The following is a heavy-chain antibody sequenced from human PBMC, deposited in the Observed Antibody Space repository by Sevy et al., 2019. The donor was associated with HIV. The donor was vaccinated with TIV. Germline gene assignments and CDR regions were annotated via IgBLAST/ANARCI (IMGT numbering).Heavy chain of an antibody. V-gene: IGHV3-23*01. CDR3: AKRATTKYYYDSSGYYLAHYFDY. Sequence: LSLTCAASGFTFSSYAMSWVRQAPGKGLEWVSAISGSGGSTYYADSVKGRFTISRDNSKNTRYLQMNGLRAEDTAVYYCAKRATTKYYYDSSGYYLAHYFDYWGQGTLVTVSS. CDR2: ISGSGGST. J-gene: IGHJ4*02. CDR1: GFTFSSYA. D-gene: IGHD3-22*01.